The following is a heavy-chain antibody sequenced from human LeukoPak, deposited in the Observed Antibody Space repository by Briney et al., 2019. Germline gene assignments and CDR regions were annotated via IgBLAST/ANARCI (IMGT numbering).Heavy chain of an antibody. CDR2: IYTSGST. J-gene: IGHJ4*02. CDR3: ARVNRGSYFHY. CDR1: GGSISSGSYY. D-gene: IGHD1-26*01. Sequence: PSQTLSLTCTVSGGSISSGSYYWSWIRQPAGKGLEWIGRIYTSGSTNYNPSLKSRVTISVDTSKNQFSLKLSSVTAADTAVYYCARVNRGSYFHYWGQGTLVTVSS. V-gene: IGHV4-61*02.